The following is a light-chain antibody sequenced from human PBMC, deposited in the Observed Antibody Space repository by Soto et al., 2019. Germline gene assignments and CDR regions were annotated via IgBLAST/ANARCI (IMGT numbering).Light chain of an antibody. J-gene: IGKJ4*01. V-gene: IGKV3-11*01. Sequence: EIVLTQSPATLSLSPGERATLSCRASQSLSNYLAWFQQKPGQAPRLLIYDASSRATGIPARFSASGSGTDFTLTITSLEPEDFAIYFCQQRRDWPLTFGGGTKVEIK. CDR2: DAS. CDR3: QQRRDWPLT. CDR1: QSLSNY.